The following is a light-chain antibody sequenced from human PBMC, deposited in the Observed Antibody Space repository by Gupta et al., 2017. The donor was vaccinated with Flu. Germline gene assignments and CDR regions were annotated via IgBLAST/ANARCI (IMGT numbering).Light chain of an antibody. Sequence: SYVLTQPPSVSVAPGQTASLTCGGNNLGSKRVHWYQQKAGQEPVLVGDDDSDRRSGISERGSGDNAGNTATRTISRVEAEDEAEDYWQVWDSSREQWVFGGGTKLTVL. CDR1: NLGSKR. J-gene: IGLJ2*01. CDR3: QVWDSSREQWV. CDR2: DDS. V-gene: IGLV3-21*02.